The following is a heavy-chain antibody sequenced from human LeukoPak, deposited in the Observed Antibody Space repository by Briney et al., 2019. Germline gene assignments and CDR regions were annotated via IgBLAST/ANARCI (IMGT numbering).Heavy chain of an antibody. CDR3: AKDPDYSGYDYYYYYYMDV. D-gene: IGHD5-12*01. J-gene: IGHJ6*03. CDR2: IYAGGTT. Sequence: PGGSLRLSCAASGFTVSSNYMSWVRQAPGKGLEWVSVIYAGGTTYYADSVKGRFTISKDNSKNTLYLQMNSLRAEDTAVYYCAKDPDYSGYDYYYYYYMDVWGKGTTVTVSS. V-gene: IGHV3-53*01. CDR1: GFTVSSNY.